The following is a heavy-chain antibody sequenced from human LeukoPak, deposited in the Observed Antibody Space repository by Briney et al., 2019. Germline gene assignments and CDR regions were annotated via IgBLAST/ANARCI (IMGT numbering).Heavy chain of an antibody. Sequence: PGWSLRLSCAASGFTVSSSYMSWVRQAPGKGLEWVAVIWYDGSNKYYADSVKGRFTISRDNSKNTLYLQMNSLRAEDTAVYYCARDGYSGYASGMDVWGQGTTVTVSS. V-gene: IGHV3-33*08. D-gene: IGHD5-12*01. CDR1: GFTVSSSY. CDR2: IWYDGSNK. CDR3: ARDGYSGYASGMDV. J-gene: IGHJ6*02.